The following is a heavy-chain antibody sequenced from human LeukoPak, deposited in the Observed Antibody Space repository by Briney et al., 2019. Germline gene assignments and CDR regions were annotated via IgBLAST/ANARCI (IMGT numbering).Heavy chain of an antibody. CDR2: IYTSGST. CDR1: GGSISSYY. D-gene: IGHD2-2*01. CDR3: ARGPDIVVVPAASPVYYYYYGMDV. J-gene: IGHJ6*02. V-gene: IGHV4-4*07. Sequence: SQTLSLTCTVSGGSISSYYWSWIRQPAGKGLEWIGRIYTSGSTNYNPSLKSRVTMSVDTSKNQFSLKLSSVTAADTAVYYCARGPDIVVVPAASPVYYYYYGMDVWGQGTTVTVSS.